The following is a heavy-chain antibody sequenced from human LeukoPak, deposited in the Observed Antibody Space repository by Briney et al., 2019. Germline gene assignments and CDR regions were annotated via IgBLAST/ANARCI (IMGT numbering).Heavy chain of an antibody. CDR3: ARDACVSCGGDCCHDP. CDR1: GYTFTNYG. V-gene: IGHV1-18*01. D-gene: IGHD2-21*02. CDR2: ISAYNGDT. Sequence: ASVKVSCKASGYTFTNYGISWVRQAPGQGLEWMAWISAYNGDTRYAQKFQGRVILTTDTSTTTAYMDLRNLRSDDTAVYYCARDACVSCGGDCCHDPWGQGTLVTLS. J-gene: IGHJ5*02.